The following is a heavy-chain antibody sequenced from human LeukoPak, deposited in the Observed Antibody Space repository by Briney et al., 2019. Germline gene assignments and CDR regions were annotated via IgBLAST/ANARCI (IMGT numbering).Heavy chain of an antibody. D-gene: IGHD3-10*01. CDR1: GGSISSYY. CDR2: IYSSGST. V-gene: IGHV4-59*08. CDR3: ARRHYYGSGRENAFDV. J-gene: IGHJ3*01. Sequence: SETLSLTCTVSGGSISSYYWSWIRQPPGKGLEWIGYIYSSGSTNYNPSLKSRVTISVDTSKNQFSLKLTSVTAADTAVYYCARRHYYGSGRENAFDVWGQGTMVTVSS.